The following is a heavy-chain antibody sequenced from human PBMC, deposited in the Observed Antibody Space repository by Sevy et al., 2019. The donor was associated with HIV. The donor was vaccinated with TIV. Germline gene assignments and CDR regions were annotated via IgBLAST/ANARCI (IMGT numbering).Heavy chain of an antibody. CDR2: ISGRGGST. D-gene: IGHD2-15*01. Sequence: GGSLRLSCAASGFTFSSYAMNWVRQAPGKGLEWVSAISGRGGSTYYADSVEGRFTMSRDISKNTLYLQMNSLRAEDTAVYYCAKAPPGHCSSSSCPRAYYYYGMDVWGKGTTVTVSS. V-gene: IGHV3-23*01. CDR3: AKAPPGHCSSSSCPRAYYYYGMDV. J-gene: IGHJ6*04. CDR1: GFTFSSYA.